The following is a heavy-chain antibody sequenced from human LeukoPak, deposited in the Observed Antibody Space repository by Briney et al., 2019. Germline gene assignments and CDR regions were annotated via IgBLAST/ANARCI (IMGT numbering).Heavy chain of an antibody. CDR2: IIPIFGTA. CDR1: GGTFSSYA. V-gene: IGHV1-69*05. J-gene: IGHJ4*02. Sequence: ASVKVSCKASGGTFSSYAISWVRQAPGQGLEWMGGIIPIFGTANYAQKFQGRVTMTRDTSTSTVYMELSSLRSEDTAVYYCARGGSMVYWGQGTLVTVSS. CDR3: ARGGSMVY. D-gene: IGHD2-2*01.